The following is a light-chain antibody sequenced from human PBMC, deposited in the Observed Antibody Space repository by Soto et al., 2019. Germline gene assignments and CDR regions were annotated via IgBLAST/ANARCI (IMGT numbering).Light chain of an antibody. CDR3: QHYGRSPPWT. CDR1: QSVSSSY. J-gene: IGKJ1*01. CDR2: GAS. V-gene: IGKV3-20*01. Sequence: EIVLTQSPGTLSLSPGERATLSCRASQSVSSSYLSWYQQKPGQAPRLLIYGASSRAAGIPDRFSGSGSGTDFTLTINRLEPEYFAVYYCQHYGRSPPWTFGEGTK.